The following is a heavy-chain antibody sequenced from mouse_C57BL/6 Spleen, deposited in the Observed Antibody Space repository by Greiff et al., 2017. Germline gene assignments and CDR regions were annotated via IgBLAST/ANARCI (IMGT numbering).Heavy chain of an antibody. CDR2: ISYDGSN. CDR3: ARDGYYYGSSYAMDY. D-gene: IGHD1-1*01. Sequence: DVQLQESGPGLVKPSQSLSLTCSVTGYSITSGYYWNWIRQFPGNKLEWMGYISYDGSNNYNPSLKNRISITRDTSKNQFFLKLNSVTTEDTATYYCARDGYYYGSSYAMDYWGQGTSVTVSS. V-gene: IGHV3-6*01. CDR1: GYSITSGYY. J-gene: IGHJ4*01.